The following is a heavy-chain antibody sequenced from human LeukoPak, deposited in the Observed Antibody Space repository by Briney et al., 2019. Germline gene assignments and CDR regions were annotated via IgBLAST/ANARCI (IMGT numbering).Heavy chain of an antibody. V-gene: IGHV3-66*01. CDR1: GFTVSSNY. CDR3: AREGYQYFGHDY. D-gene: IGHD2-2*01. Sequence: PGGSLRLSCAASGFTVSSNYMSWVRQAPGKGLEWVSVIYSGGSTYYADSVTGRFTISRDNSKNTLYLQMNSLRAEDTAVYYCAREGYQYFGHDYWGQGTLVTVSS. CDR2: IYSGGST. J-gene: IGHJ4*02.